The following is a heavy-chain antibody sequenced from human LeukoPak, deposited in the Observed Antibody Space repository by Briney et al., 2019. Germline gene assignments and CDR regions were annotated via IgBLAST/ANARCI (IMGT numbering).Heavy chain of an antibody. Sequence: GGSLSLSFAASGFTFSNSWMSWVRRAPGKGLEWLAFIKLDGSEKYYLDSVKGRFTVSRDNAKESLYLQMNILRVEDTAVYYCARNAPLDYWGQGTLVTVSS. CDR1: GFTFSNSW. V-gene: IGHV3-7*01. D-gene: IGHD2-2*01. CDR2: IKLDGSEK. J-gene: IGHJ4*02. CDR3: ARNAPLDY.